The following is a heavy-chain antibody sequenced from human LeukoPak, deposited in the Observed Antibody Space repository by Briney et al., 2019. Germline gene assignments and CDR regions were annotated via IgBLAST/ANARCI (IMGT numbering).Heavy chain of an antibody. CDR3: ARHFPHMDFTGWKQGWFDP. V-gene: IGHV4-39*01. CDR1: GDSISSRSFY. CDR2: IYYSGVT. J-gene: IGHJ5*02. Sequence: SETLSLTCTVSGDSISSRSFYWGWIRQPPERGLEWIGTIYYSGVTSYSPSPQSRLTMSVDTSDNQFSLRLISVTAADRAVYYCARHFPHMDFTGWKQGWFDPWGQGTLVTVSS. D-gene: IGHD6-19*01.